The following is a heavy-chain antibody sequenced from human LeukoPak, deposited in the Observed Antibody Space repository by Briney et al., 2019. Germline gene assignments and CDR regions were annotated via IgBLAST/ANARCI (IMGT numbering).Heavy chain of an antibody. J-gene: IGHJ4*02. Sequence: ASVKVSCKASGGTFSSYAISWVRQAPGQGLEWMGGIIPIFGTANYAQKFQGRVTITADESTSTAYMELSSLRSEDTAVYYCARVLLGYYDSSGYPDYWGQGTLVTVSS. CDR3: ARVLLGYYDSSGYPDY. V-gene: IGHV1-69*13. CDR1: GGTFSSYA. D-gene: IGHD3-22*01. CDR2: IIPIFGTA.